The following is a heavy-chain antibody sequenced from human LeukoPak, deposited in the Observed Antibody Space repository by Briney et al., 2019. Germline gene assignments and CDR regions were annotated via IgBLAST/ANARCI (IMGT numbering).Heavy chain of an antibody. J-gene: IGHJ4*02. CDR3: ARDRVYDILTGYYDY. D-gene: IGHD3-9*01. CDR1: GFTFSSYS. Sequence: GGSLRLSCAASGFTFSSYSMNWVRQAPGKGLEWVSSISSSSSYTYYADSLKGRFTISRDNAKNSLYLQMNSLRVEDTAVYYCARDRVYDILTGYYDYWGQGTLVTVSS. CDR2: ISSSSSYT. V-gene: IGHV3-21*04.